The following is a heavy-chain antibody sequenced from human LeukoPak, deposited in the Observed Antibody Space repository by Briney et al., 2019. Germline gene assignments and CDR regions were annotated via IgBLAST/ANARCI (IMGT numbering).Heavy chain of an antibody. J-gene: IGHJ4*02. Sequence: TGGSLRLSCAASGFTFSSYAMSWVRQAPGKGLEWVSAISGSGGSTYYADSVKGRFTISRDNSKNTLYLQMNGLRAEDTAVYYCAKAGIAAAGRGYFDYWGQGTLVTVSS. CDR2: ISGSGGST. D-gene: IGHD6-13*01. CDR1: GFTFSSYA. V-gene: IGHV3-23*01. CDR3: AKAGIAAAGRGYFDY.